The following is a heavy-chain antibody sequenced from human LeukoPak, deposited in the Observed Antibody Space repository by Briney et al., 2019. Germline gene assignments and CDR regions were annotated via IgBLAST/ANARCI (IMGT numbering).Heavy chain of an antibody. CDR3: ARVYVLRYFDWYLMGLYCYYMDV. D-gene: IGHD3-9*01. J-gene: IGHJ6*03. CDR1: GYTFSNYG. CDR2: ISAYNGKT. V-gene: IGHV1-18*01. Sequence: ASVKVSCKASGYTFSNYGITWMRQAPGQGLEWMGWISAYNGKTNYAQKLRGRVTMTTDTFTSTAYMELRSLRSDDTAVYYCARVYVLRYFDWYLMGLYCYYMDVWGKGTTVTISS.